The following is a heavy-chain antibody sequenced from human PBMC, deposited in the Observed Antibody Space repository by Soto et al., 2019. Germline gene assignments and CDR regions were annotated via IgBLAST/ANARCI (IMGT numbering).Heavy chain of an antibody. D-gene: IGHD6-19*01. Sequence: GGSLRLSCVASVFTFSNYYMSWVRQAPGKGLEWVSYISSTGRTIYYADSVKGRFTVSRDNAQNSLSLKLNSLRVEDTAVYYCARSYSSGWEFDYWGQGTQVTVSS. CDR1: VFTFSNYY. V-gene: IGHV3-11*01. CDR2: ISSTGRTI. J-gene: IGHJ4*02. CDR3: ARSYSSGWEFDY.